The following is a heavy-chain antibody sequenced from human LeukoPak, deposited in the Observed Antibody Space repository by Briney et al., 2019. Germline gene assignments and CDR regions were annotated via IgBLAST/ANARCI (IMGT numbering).Heavy chain of an antibody. D-gene: IGHD3-22*01. J-gene: IGHJ4*02. CDR2: ISYDGSNK. Sequence: GRSLRLSCAASGFTFSSYAMRWVRQAPGKGLEWVAVISYDGSNKYYADSVKGRFTISRDNSKNTLYLQMNSLRAEDTAVYYCAKEVHDSSGSNPPDDYWGQGTLVTVSS. CDR1: GFTFSSYA. V-gene: IGHV3-30*04. CDR3: AKEVHDSSGSNPPDDY.